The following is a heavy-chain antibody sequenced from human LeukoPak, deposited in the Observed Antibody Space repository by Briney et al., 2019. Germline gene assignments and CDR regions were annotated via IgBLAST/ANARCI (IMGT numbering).Heavy chain of an antibody. V-gene: IGHV1-18*01. J-gene: IGHJ6*03. D-gene: IGHD6-13*01. CDR1: GYTFTSYG. CDR2: ISAYNGNT. CDR3: AREGYSSSWYELGYYYYYMDV. Sequence: ASVKVSCKASGYTFTSYGISWVRQAPGQGLKWRGWISAYNGNTNYAQKLQGRVTMTTATSTSKAYMELRSLRSDDTAVYYCAREGYSSSWYELGYYYYYMDVWGKGTTVTISS.